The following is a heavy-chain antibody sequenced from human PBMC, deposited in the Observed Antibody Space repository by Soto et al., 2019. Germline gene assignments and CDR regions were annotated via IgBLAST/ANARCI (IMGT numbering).Heavy chain of an antibody. J-gene: IGHJ4*02. CDR2: IIPIFGTA. D-gene: IGHD1-26*01. V-gene: IGHV1-69*13. CDR3: ARDPDSGSYYGY. Sequence: ASVKVSCKASGGTFSSYAISWVRQAPGQGLEWMGGIIPIFGTANYAQKFQGRVTITADESTSTAYMELSSLRSEDTAVYYCARDPDSGSYYGYWGQGTLVTVSS. CDR1: GGTFSSYA.